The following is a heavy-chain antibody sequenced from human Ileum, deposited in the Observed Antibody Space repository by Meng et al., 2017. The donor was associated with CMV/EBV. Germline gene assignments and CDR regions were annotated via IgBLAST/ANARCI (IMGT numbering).Heavy chain of an antibody. J-gene: IGHJ4*02. D-gene: IGHD3-9*01. Sequence: GESLKTSCAASGVTFSSNWMSWVRQVPGKGLEWVANINPDASVKYYVDSVKGRFAISRENAKNSFYLQMNNVRPEDTAVYYCATGDSGDWSLGGQGALVTVSS. CDR2: INPDASVK. CDR3: ATGDSGDWSL. V-gene: IGHV3-7*01. CDR1: GVTFSSNW.